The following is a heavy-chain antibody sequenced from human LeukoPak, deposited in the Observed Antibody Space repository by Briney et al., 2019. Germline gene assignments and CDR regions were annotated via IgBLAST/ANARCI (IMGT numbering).Heavy chain of an antibody. CDR2: INTNTGNP. CDR1: GYTFRTYG. J-gene: IGHJ2*01. CDR3: ARDYGDSDWYFDL. V-gene: IGHV7-4-1*02. D-gene: IGHD4-17*01. Sequence: ASVKVSCKTSGYTFRTYGITWVRQAPGQGLEWMGWINTNTGNPTYAQGFTGRFVFSLDTSVSTAYLQISSLKAEDTAVYYCARDYGDSDWYFDLWGRGTLVTVSS.